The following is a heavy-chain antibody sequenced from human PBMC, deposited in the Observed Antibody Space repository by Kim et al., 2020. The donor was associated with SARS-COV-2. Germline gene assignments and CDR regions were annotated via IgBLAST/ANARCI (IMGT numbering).Heavy chain of an antibody. V-gene: IGHV1-2*02. J-gene: IGHJ4*02. Sequence: QKFQGRVTMTRDTSITTAYMELTRLKSDDTAVYYCARDSPYSSSWYGDFDYWGQGTLVTVSS. CDR3: ARDSPYSSSWYGDFDY. D-gene: IGHD6-13*01.